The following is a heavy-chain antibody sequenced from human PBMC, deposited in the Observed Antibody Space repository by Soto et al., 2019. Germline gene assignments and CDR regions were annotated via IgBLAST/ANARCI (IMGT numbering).Heavy chain of an antibody. CDR2: IRNDGSKE. Sequence: GRFLRLSSATSGVTFGPLVLQWVRPPPGDGLHCVAVIRNDGSKEYYADSVKGRFNISTDKAKNTLYLQMNTLRAADTAVYYCAKDRLANPPYHYYYYGLDVWGEGTTVTVSS. D-gene: IGHD6-25*01. CDR3: AKDRLANPPYHYYYYGLDV. J-gene: IGHJ6*02. CDR1: GVTFGPLV. V-gene: IGHV3-30*02.